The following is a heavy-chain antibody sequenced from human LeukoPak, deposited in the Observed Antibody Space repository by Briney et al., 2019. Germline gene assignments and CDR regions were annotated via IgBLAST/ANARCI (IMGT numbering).Heavy chain of an antibody. V-gene: IGHV3-48*01. CDR2: ISDSSHAI. J-gene: IGHJ6*02. CDR1: GFTFSSYS. CDR3: ARDLVDCSGGSCPTQGSYGMDV. D-gene: IGHD2-15*01. Sequence: GGSLRLSCAASGFTFSSYSMIWVRQAPGKGLEWVSYISDSSHAIYHADSVKGRFIISRDNAKKSLYLHMNSLRAEDTAVYYCARDLVDCSGGSCPTQGSYGMDVWGQGTTVTVSS.